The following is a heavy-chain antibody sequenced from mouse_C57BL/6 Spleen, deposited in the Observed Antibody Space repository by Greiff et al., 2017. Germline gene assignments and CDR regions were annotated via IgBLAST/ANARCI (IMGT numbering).Heavy chain of an antibody. D-gene: IGHD1-2*01. Sequence: EVKLMESGGGLVQPGGSLSLSCAASGFTFTDYYMSWVRQPPGKALEWLGFIRNKANGYTTEYSASVKGRFTISRDNSQSILYLQMNALRAEDSATYYCARYMRLRPMDYWGQGTSVTVSS. V-gene: IGHV7-3*01. CDR2: IRNKANGYTT. CDR3: ARYMRLRPMDY. J-gene: IGHJ4*01. CDR1: GFTFTDYY.